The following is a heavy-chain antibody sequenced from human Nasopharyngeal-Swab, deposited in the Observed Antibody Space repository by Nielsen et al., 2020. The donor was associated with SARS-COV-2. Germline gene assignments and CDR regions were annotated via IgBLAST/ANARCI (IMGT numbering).Heavy chain of an antibody. CDR1: GYTFKSFA. J-gene: IGHJ6*02. CDR2: ISAYNGNT. D-gene: IGHD4-17*01. V-gene: IGHV1-18*01. CDR3: AADYGDYDSYYGMDV. Sequence: ASVKVSCKASGYTFKSFAVNWVRQAPGQGLEWMGWISAYNGNTNYAQNLQGRVTMTTDTSTSTVYMELRSLRSDDTAVYYCAADYGDYDSYYGMDVWGQGTTVTVSS.